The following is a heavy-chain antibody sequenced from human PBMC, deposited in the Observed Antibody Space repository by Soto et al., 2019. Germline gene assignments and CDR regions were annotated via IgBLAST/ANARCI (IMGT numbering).Heavy chain of an antibody. D-gene: IGHD3-10*01. CDR2: IIPIFGTA. J-gene: IGHJ4*02. CDR1: GGTFSSYA. Sequence: ASVKVSCKASGGTFSSYAISWVRQAPGQGLEWMGGIIPIFGTANYAQKFQGRVTITADESTSTAYMELSSLGSEDTAVYYCARYYYGSGSYYNRPYYFDYWGQGTLVTVSS. V-gene: IGHV1-69*13. CDR3: ARYYYGSGSYYNRPYYFDY.